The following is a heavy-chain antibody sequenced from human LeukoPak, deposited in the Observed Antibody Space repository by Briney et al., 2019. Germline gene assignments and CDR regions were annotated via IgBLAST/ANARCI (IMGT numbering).Heavy chain of an antibody. V-gene: IGHV3-7*01. Sequence: PGGSLRLSCAASGFTFTTFWMSWVRQAPGKGPEWVANIKQDGSERYYVDSVKGRFTISRDNAKNSLYLQMNSLRAEDTGVYYCAGSGWQVYLDYWGQGALVTVSS. CDR2: IKQDGSER. J-gene: IGHJ4*02. CDR1: GFTFTTFW. CDR3: AGSGWQVYLDY. D-gene: IGHD6-19*01.